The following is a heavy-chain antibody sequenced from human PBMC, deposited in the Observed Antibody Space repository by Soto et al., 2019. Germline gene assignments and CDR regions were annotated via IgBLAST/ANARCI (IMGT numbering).Heavy chain of an antibody. CDR2: ISGSGDAT. CDR3: AKDLRSIRSYGMGV. J-gene: IGHJ6*02. V-gene: IGHV3-23*01. CDR1: GLTFSTYA. Sequence: GGSLRLSCAASGLTFSTYAMSWVRQAPGKGLEWVSAISGSGDATYYADSVKGRFTISRDNSKYTLYLQMNSLRADDTAVYYCAKDLRSIRSYGMGVWGQGTTVTVSS.